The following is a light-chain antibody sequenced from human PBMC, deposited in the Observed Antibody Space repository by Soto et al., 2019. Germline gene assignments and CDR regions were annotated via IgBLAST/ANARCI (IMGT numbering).Light chain of an antibody. J-gene: IGLJ1*01. CDR3: SSYAGSNNFDV. V-gene: IGLV2-8*01. CDR1: SSDVGGYNY. CDR2: EVS. Sequence: HCVLTQPPSAYGAPGESVTISCPGTSSDVGGYNYVSWYQQHPGKAPKLMIYEVSKRPSGVPDRFSGSKSGNTASLTVSGLQAEDEADYYCSSYAGSNNFDVFGTGTKVTVL.